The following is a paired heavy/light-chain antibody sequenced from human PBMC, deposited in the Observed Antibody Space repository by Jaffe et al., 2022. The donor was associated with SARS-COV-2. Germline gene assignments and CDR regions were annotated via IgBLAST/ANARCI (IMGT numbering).Heavy chain of an antibody. J-gene: IGHJ3*02. V-gene: IGHV1-46*01. Sequence: QVQLVQSGAEVKKPGASVKVSCKASGYSVTNYWIHWVRQAPGQGLEWMGLIDPSGSYTIYAQEFQGRITMTRDTSTVTVYMELSSLRSEDTAVYYCARDAAVAAAPEVDAFDIWGQGTMVTVSP. CDR2: IDPSGSYT. CDR3: ARDAAVAAAPEVDAFDI. D-gene: IGHD6-13*01. CDR1: GYSVTNYW.
Light chain of an antibody. Sequence: IVLTQSPGTLSLSPGERATLSCRASQSVSSSYLAWYQQKPGQAPRLLIYGASSRATGIPDRFSGSGSGTDFTLTINRLEPEDFAVYYCQQYGTSPNTFGQGTKLEIK. CDR2: GAS. J-gene: IGKJ2*01. V-gene: IGKV3-20*01. CDR1: QSVSSSY. CDR3: QQYGTSPNT.